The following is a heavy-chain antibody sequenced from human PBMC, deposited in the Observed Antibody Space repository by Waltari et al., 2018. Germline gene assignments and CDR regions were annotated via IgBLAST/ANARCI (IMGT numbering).Heavy chain of an antibody. CDR2: ISPIFGIP. D-gene: IGHD7-27*01. V-gene: IGHV1-69*12. Sequence: VQLVQSGAEVRTPGSSVKVSCKASGGPFGGYGISWVRLVPGERLEWLGVISPIFGIPDYSQKFKDRLTITADESTSTAFMELSSLTSEDTAIYFCATHKLGISQHYYHMGAWGKGTTVTISS. CDR1: GGPFGGYG. J-gene: IGHJ6*03. CDR3: ATHKLGISQHYYHMGA.